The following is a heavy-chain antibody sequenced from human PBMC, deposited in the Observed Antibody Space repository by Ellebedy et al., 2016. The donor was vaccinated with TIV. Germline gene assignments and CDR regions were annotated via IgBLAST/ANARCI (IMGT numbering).Heavy chain of an antibody. CDR1: GFTFNTYA. Sequence: GESLKISCAASGFTFNTYAMSWVRQAPGKGPEWVGGISSTSRYIYPADSVKGRFTISRDNAENSLYLQMNSLRAEDTAVYYCARDRISSSVDAFDLWGQGTMVIVSS. V-gene: IGHV3-21*01. CDR2: ISSTSRYI. J-gene: IGHJ3*01. D-gene: IGHD6-6*01. CDR3: ARDRISSSVDAFDL.